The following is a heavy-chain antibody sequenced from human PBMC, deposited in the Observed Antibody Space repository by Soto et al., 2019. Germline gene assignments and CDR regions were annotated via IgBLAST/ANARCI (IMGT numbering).Heavy chain of an antibody. D-gene: IGHD3-3*01. CDR3: ARGQRFSDSFDP. J-gene: IGHJ5*02. CDR2: IYSSGGT. Sequence: PSETLSLTCTVSCGAISGYYWTWIRQPAGKGLEWIGRIYSSGGTKYNPPLKSRVDMSLDMSKNQFSLRLNSVTAADTAVYYCARGQRFSDSFDPWGQGTLVTVSS. V-gene: IGHV4-4*07. CDR1: CGAISGYY.